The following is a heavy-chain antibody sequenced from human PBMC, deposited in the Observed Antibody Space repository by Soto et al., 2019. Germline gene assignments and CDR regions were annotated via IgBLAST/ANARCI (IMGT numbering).Heavy chain of an antibody. V-gene: IGHV2-70*11. CDR3: ARNLGSYGYHFDY. Sequence: SGPTLVNPRQTLRLTCSVSGFSLSTGGMCVGWIRQPPGKALEWLARIDWDDDKYYSMSLKTRLTISKDTSKNQVVLTMTNMDPVDTATYYCARNLGSYGYHFDYWGQGTLVTVSS. J-gene: IGHJ4*02. CDR1: GFSLSTGGMC. CDR2: IDWDDDK. D-gene: IGHD5-18*01.